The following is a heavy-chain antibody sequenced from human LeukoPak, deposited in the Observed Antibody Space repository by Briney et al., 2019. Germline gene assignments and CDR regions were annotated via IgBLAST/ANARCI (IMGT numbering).Heavy chain of an antibody. CDR1: GGSISSSSYY. D-gene: IGHD6-13*01. CDR3: ASSSPVYSSSWSRGWFDP. CDR2: IYYSGST. V-gene: IGHV4-39*07. Sequence: PSETLSLTCTVSGGSISSSSYYWGWIRQPPGKGLEWIGSIYYSGSTYYNPSLKSRVTISVDTSKNQFSLKLSSVTAADTAVYYCASSSPVYSSSWSRGWFDPWGQGTLVTVSS. J-gene: IGHJ5*02.